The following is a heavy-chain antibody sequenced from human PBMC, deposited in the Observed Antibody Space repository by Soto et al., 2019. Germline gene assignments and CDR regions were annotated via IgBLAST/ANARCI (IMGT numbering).Heavy chain of an antibody. CDR1: GFTFRSYG. D-gene: IGHD6-13*01. J-gene: IGHJ4*02. CDR3: AKDRQYSSSWYSYFDY. V-gene: IGHV3-30*18. Sequence: GGSLRLSCAASGFTFRSYGMHWVRQAPGKGLEWVAVISYDGSNKYYADSVKGRFTISRDNSKNTLYLQMNSLRAEDTAVYYCAKDRQYSSSWYSYFDYWGQGTLVTVSS. CDR2: ISYDGSNK.